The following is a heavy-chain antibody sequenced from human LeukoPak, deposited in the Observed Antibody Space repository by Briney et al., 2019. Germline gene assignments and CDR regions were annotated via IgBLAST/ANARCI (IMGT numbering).Heavy chain of an antibody. Sequence: GGSLRLSCAASGFTFSSYAMSWVRHTPGKGLEWVAYIRYDGNNKKYADSVKGRFSISRDNSKNILYLQMNSLRVEDTAVYYCAKPIPGAARAFDIWGQGTMGTVSS. CDR3: AKPIPGAARAFDI. J-gene: IGHJ3*02. D-gene: IGHD3-10*01. CDR2: IRYDGNNK. CDR1: GFTFSSYA. V-gene: IGHV3-30*02.